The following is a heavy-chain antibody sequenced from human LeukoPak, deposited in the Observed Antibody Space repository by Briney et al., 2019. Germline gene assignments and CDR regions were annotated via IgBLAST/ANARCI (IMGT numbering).Heavy chain of an antibody. Sequence: SGTLSLTCVVSGDSIRNDYWWNWVRQPPGKGLEWIGEIYHSGSTNYNPSLKSRVSISVDKSKNQFSLKLTSVTAADTAVYYCARGPRGIYYYYYYYMDVWGKGTTVTVSS. D-gene: IGHD1-26*01. J-gene: IGHJ6*03. CDR2: IYHSGST. CDR3: ARGPRGIYYYYYYYMDV. CDR1: GDSIRNDYW. V-gene: IGHV4-4*02.